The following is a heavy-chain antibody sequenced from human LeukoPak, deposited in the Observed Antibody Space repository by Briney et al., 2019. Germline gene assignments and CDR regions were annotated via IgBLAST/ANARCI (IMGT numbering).Heavy chain of an antibody. CDR2: IYYSGST. CDR1: GGSISSYY. CDR3: ARDSYINDDAFDI. D-gene: IGHD2-2*02. Sequence: PSETLSLTCTVSGGSISSYYWSWIRQPPGKGLEWIGYIYYSGSTNYNPSLKSRVTISVDTSKNQFSLKLSSVTAADTAVYHCARDSYINDDAFDIWGQGTMVTVSS. J-gene: IGHJ3*02. V-gene: IGHV4-59*01.